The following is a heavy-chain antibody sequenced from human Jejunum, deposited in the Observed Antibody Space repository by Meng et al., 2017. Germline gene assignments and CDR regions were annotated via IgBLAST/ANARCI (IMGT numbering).Heavy chain of an antibody. CDR1: GFNFNAYA. CDR2: TSGSGGSV. J-gene: IGHJ4*01. CDR3: ARAYYFESSGYYNDY. V-gene: IGHV3-23*01. D-gene: IGHD3-22*01. Sequence: GESLKISCAASGFNFNAYAMSWVRQAPGKGLEWGSSTSGSGGSVYDADSVRGRFTISRDNSKNVLYLQMNSLRAEDTAVYYCARAYYFESSGYYNDYWGRGNRVT.